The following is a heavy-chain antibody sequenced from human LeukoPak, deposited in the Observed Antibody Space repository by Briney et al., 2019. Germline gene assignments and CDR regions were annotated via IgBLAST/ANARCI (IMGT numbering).Heavy chain of an antibody. CDR1: GYSFTRFG. D-gene: IGHD2-8*02. Sequence: ASVKVSFKASGYSFTRFGITWVRQAPGQGLEWMGWISALYGHTNYAQKFQGRVTMTTDTSTSTAYMELRSLRSDNTAVYYCARDFYHGHCAGLSCFLLDSWGQGALVTVSS. J-gene: IGHJ4*02. CDR3: ARDFYHGHCAGLSCFLLDS. V-gene: IGHV1-18*01. CDR2: ISALYGHT.